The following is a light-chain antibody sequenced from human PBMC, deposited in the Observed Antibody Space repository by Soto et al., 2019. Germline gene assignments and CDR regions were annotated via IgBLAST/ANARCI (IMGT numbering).Light chain of an antibody. CDR1: SGDFGFYNY. V-gene: IGLV2-14*01. J-gene: IGLJ2*01. Sequence: QSVLTQPASVSGSPGQSITISCTGTSGDFGFYNYVSWYQHHPGRAPKLIIYPVSNRPSGVSSRFSASKSGNTASLTISGLQPEDEADYYCSSFTGSTTVIFGGGTKLTVL. CDR2: PVS. CDR3: SSFTGSTTVI.